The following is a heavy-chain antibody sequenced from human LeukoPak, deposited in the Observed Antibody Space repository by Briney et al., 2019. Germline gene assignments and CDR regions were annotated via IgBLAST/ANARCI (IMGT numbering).Heavy chain of an antibody. Sequence: GGSLRLSCAASGFTFSSYGMHWVRQAPGKGLEWVAVIWYDGSNEYYADSVKGRFTISRDNSKNTLYLQMNSLRAEDTAVYYCAKDIRGYSYGPFDYWGQGTLVTVSS. CDR3: AKDIRGYSYGPFDY. V-gene: IGHV3-33*06. J-gene: IGHJ4*02. CDR2: IWYDGSNE. CDR1: GFTFSSYG. D-gene: IGHD5-18*01.